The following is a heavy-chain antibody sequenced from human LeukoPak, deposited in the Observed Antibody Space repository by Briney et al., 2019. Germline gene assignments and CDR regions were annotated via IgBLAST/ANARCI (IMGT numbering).Heavy chain of an antibody. CDR2: IWFDGTKN. CDR1: GFTFSNYG. CDR3: ARDGPDGSVFH. V-gene: IGHV3-33*01. Sequence: GRSLRLSCAASGFTFSNYGMHWVRQAPGKGLEWVAVIWFDGTKNYYADSVKGRFTISRDNSKNTLYLQMNSLRGEDAALYYCARDGPDGSVFHWGQGTLVTVSS. D-gene: IGHD5/OR15-5a*01. J-gene: IGHJ4*02.